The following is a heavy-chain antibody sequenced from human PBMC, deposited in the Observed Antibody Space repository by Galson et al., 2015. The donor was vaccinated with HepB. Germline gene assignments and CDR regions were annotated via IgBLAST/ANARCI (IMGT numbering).Heavy chain of an antibody. D-gene: IGHD3-9*01. J-gene: IGHJ4*02. CDR2: ISAYNGDT. Sequence: SVKVSCKASGYGSINYGINWVRQAPGQGLEWMGWISAYNGDTKYTQKVQGRVTMTIDTSTSTAYMELRSLRSDDTAVYYCASGRDYDTLTGYPFDFWGQGTLVTVSS. V-gene: IGHV1-18*01. CDR1: GYGSINYG. CDR3: ASGRDYDTLTGYPFDF.